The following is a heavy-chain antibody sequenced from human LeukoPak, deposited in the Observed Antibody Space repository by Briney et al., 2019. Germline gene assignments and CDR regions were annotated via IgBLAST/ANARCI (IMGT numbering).Heavy chain of an antibody. J-gene: IGHJ6*03. V-gene: IGHV6-1*01. CDR3: ARGERDYTDAWPPTSKYYYSSGSYYYYYYMDV. Sequence: SQTLSLTCAISGDSVSSNSAAWNWIRQSPSRGLEWLGRTYYRSKWYNDYAVSVKSRITINPDTSKNQFSLQLNSVTPEDTAVYYCARGERDYTDAWPPTSKYYYSSGSYYYYYYMDVWGKGTTVTASS. D-gene: IGHD3-10*01. CDR2: TYYRSKWYN. CDR1: GDSVSSNSAA.